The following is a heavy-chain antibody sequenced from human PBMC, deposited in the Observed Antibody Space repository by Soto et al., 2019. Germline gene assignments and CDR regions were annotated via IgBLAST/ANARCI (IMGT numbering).Heavy chain of an antibody. CDR2: INPSGGST. Sequence: ASVKVSCKASGYTFTSYYMHWVRQAPGQGLEWMGIINPSGGSTSYAQKFQGRVTMTRDTSTSTVYMELSSLRSEDTAVYYCARDRVGPLAPPPPYYYYGMDVWGQGTTVTVSS. CDR3: ARDRVGPLAPPPPYYYYGMDV. CDR1: GYTFTSYY. J-gene: IGHJ6*02. V-gene: IGHV1-46*01.